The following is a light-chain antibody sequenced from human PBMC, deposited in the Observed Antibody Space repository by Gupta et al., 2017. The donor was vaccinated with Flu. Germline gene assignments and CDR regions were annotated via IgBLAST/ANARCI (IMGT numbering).Light chain of an antibody. CDR3: SSHAGSVTWV. Sequence: QSAPTQPRSVSGSPGQSVTISCTGSSNDVGGSNRVSWYQQRPAKAHKLILYDVTERPSGVPDRFSGSKAGNTASLTISGLQADDEADYYCSSHAGSVTWVFGTGTTVTVL. CDR1: SNDVGGSNR. V-gene: IGLV2-11*01. J-gene: IGLJ1*01. CDR2: DVT.